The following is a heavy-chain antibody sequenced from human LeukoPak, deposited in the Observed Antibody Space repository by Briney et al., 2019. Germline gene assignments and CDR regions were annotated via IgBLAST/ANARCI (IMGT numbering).Heavy chain of an antibody. CDR1: GASLSSYF. Sequence: SETLSLTCNVSGASLSSYFWSWIRQPPGKGLEWIGYIYYDGYPNYSPSLRSRITISVEKSKSQFSLNLRSVTAADTALNFCAGTELGYCTVTGCPLESWGQGTLVTVSS. CDR2: IYYDGYP. D-gene: IGHD2-8*02. J-gene: IGHJ4*02. CDR3: AGTELGYCTVTGCPLES. V-gene: IGHV4-59*01.